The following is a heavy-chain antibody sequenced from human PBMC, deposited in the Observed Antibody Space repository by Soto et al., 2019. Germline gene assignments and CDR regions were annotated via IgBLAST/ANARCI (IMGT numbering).Heavy chain of an antibody. J-gene: IGHJ4*02. V-gene: IGHV3-30-3*01. CDR2: ISYDGSNK. CDR1: GFTFSSYA. D-gene: IGHD6-19*01. Sequence: QVQLVESGGGVVQPGRSLRLSCAASGFTFSSYAMHWVRQAPGKGLEWVAVISYDGSNKYYADSGKGRFTISRDNSKNTLYLRMNGLRAEDTAGYYCARGEGAVAGTDFDYWGQGTMVTVSS. CDR3: ARGEGAVAGTDFDY.